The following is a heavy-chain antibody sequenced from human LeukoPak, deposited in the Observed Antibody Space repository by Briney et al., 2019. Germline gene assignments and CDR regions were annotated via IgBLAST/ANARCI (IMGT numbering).Heavy chain of an antibody. D-gene: IGHD3-22*01. Sequence: PSETLSLTCTVSGGSISSYYWSWIRQPPGKGLEWIGYIYYSGSTNYNPSLKSRVTISVDTSKNQFSLKLSSVTAADTAVYYCASEDYCDSSGYHYWGQGTLVTVSS. CDR2: IYYSGST. CDR3: ASEDYCDSSGYHY. V-gene: IGHV4-59*01. J-gene: IGHJ4*02. CDR1: GGSISSYY.